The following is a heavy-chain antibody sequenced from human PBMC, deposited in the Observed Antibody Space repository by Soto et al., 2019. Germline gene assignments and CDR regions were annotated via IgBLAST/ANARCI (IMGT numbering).Heavy chain of an antibody. V-gene: IGHV1-69*06. CDR2: IIPIFGTA. Sequence: GASVEVSWRASGGTFSPYAISWVRQAPEQGLEWMGGIIPIFGTANYAQKFQGRVTITADKSTSTAYMELSSLRSEDTAAYYCARGGDDWNDEVFAFDIWGQGTMVTGSS. D-gene: IGHD1-1*01. CDR1: GGTFSPYA. J-gene: IGHJ3*02. CDR3: ARGGDDWNDEVFAFDI.